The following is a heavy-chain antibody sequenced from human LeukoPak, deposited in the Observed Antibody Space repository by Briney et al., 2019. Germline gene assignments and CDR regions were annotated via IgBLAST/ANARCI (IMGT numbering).Heavy chain of an antibody. CDR1: GFTFSSYS. V-gene: IGHV3-48*01. CDR2: ISSSSSTI. J-gene: IGHJ4*02. Sequence: GGSLRLSCTASGFTFSSYSMNWVRQAPGKGLEWVSYISSSSSTIYYADSVKGRFTISRDNAKNSLYLQMNSLRAEDTAVYYCAREGYSSGWAGTIPFDYWGQGTLVTVSS. CDR3: AREGYSSGWAGTIPFDY. D-gene: IGHD6-19*01.